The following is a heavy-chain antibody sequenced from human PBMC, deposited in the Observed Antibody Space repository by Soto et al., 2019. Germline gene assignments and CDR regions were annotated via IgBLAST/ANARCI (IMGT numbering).Heavy chain of an antibody. D-gene: IGHD5-12*01. CDR1: GYTFSSFY. J-gene: IGHJ3*01. CDR3: ARGRGYSGDDLQEDGFDV. V-gene: IGHV1-46*01. CDR2: MNPSGDRT. Sequence: QVQLMQSGTEVKEPGASVNLSCKASGYTFSSFYIHWVRQAPGQGLEWVGIMNPSGDRTNYAQNFQGRVTMTRDTATSTVYMELSCLRSEDTAVYYCARGRGYSGDDLQEDGFDVWGQGTMVTVS.